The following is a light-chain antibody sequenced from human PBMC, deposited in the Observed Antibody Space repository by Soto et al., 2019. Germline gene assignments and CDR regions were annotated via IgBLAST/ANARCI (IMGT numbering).Light chain of an antibody. CDR3: LLYYGGAQLV. Sequence: QTVVTQEPSLTVSPGGTVTLTCASSTGAVTSGYYPNWFQQKPGQAPRALIYSTSNKRSWTPARFSGSLLGGKAALTLSGVQPEDEAEYYCLLYYGGAQLVFGGGTQLTVL. CDR1: TGAVTSGYY. J-gene: IGLJ3*02. V-gene: IGLV7-43*01. CDR2: STS.